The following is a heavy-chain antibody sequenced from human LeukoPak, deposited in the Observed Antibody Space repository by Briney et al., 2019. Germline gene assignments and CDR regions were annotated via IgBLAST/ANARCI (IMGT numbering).Heavy chain of an antibody. CDR2: IIPIFGTA. CDR1: GGTFSSYA. J-gene: IGHJ4*02. CDR3: ARDRAYYDFWSGYLGY. D-gene: IGHD3-3*01. V-gene: IGHV1-69*13. Sequence: GTSVKVSCKASGGTFSSYAINWVRQAPGQGLEWMGGIIPIFGTANYAQKFQGRVTITADESTSTAYMELSSLRSEDTAVYYCARDRAYYDFWSGYLGYWGQGTLVTVSP.